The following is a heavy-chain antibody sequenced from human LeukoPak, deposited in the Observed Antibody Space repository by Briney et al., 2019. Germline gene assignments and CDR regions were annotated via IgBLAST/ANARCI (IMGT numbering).Heavy chain of an antibody. J-gene: IGHJ3*02. Sequence: GGSLRLSCTASGLTFSQYAINWVRQAPGKGLEWVSVIGGNGGTTHYAESVKGRFTISRDNSKNTVSLQMNSLRAEDSALYYCARDYSCGGDCYFDAFDIWGQGTMVTVSS. CDR2: IGGNGGTT. V-gene: IGHV3-23*01. D-gene: IGHD2-21*01. CDR3: ARDYSCGGDCYFDAFDI. CDR1: GLTFSQYA.